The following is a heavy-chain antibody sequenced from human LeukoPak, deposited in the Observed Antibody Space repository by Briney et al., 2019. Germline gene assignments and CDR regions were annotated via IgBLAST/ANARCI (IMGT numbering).Heavy chain of an antibody. Sequence: GRSLRLSCSASGFTFRTHAMHWVRQAPGKGLEWVANIKLDGSETYYVDSVKGRFTISRDNAKNSLYLQMNSLRAEDTAVYYCARGDTYYYDSSGWTFDAFDIWGQGTMVTVSS. D-gene: IGHD3-22*01. V-gene: IGHV3-7*01. J-gene: IGHJ3*02. CDR3: ARGDTYYYDSSGWTFDAFDI. CDR1: GFTFRTHA. CDR2: IKLDGSET.